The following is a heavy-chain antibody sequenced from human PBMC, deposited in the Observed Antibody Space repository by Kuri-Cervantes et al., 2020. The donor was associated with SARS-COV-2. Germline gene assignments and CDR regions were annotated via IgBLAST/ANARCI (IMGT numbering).Heavy chain of an antibody. Sequence: SETLSLTCTVSGGSISSGDYYWSWIRQPPGKGLEWIGSIYHSGSTYYNPSLKSRVTISVDTSKNQFSLKLSSVTAADTAVYYCARRAAAGTILLDYWGQGTLVTVSS. CDR3: ARRAAAGTILLDY. J-gene: IGHJ4*02. D-gene: IGHD6-13*01. V-gene: IGHV4-39*07. CDR1: GGSISSGDYY. CDR2: IYHSGST.